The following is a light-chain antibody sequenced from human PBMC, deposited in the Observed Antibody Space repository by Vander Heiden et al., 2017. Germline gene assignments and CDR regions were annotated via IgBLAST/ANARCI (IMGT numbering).Light chain of an antibody. V-gene: IGLV1-51*01. CDR1: TSNIGNQY. CDR2: DNN. CDR3: GAWDSSLSAVV. Sequence: QSVLTQPPSVSAAPGQKVTLSCSGSTSNIGNQYVSWYQHVPGTGPKLLIYDNNKRPSGIPDRFSGSKSGTSATLGITGLQTGDEADYYCGAWDSSLSAVVFGGGTKLTGL. J-gene: IGLJ2*01.